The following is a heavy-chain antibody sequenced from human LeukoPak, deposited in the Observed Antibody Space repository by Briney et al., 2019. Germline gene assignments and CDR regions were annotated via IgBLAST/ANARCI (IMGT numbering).Heavy chain of an antibody. V-gene: IGHV3-20*04. CDR3: ARALGDFRGYYFDY. Sequence: GGFLRLSCAASGFTFDDYGMSWVRQAPGKGLEWVSGINWNGGSTGYADSVKGRFTISRDNAKNSLYLQMNSLRAEDTALYYCARALGDFRGYYFDYWGQGTLVTVSS. CDR1: GFTFDDYG. CDR2: INWNGGST. D-gene: IGHD2-21*02. J-gene: IGHJ4*02.